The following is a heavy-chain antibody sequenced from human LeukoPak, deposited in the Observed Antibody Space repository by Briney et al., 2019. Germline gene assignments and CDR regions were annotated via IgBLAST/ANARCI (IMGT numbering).Heavy chain of an antibody. D-gene: IGHD3-10*01. CDR2: ISSSSSYI. V-gene: IGHV3-21*01. CDR1: GFTFSSYN. CDR3: ARDSLWFGELLDY. Sequence: GGSLRLSCAASGFTFSSYNMNWVRQAPGKGLEWVSSISSSSSYIYYADSVKGRFTISRDNAKNSLYLQMNSLRAEDTAVYYCARDSLWFGELLDYWGQGTLVT. J-gene: IGHJ4*02.